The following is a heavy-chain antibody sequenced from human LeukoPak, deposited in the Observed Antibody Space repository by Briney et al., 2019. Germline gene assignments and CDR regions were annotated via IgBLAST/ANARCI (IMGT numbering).Heavy chain of an antibody. V-gene: IGHV3-23*01. D-gene: IGHD3-10*01. CDR2: ISGSGGST. CDR1: GFTFSSYG. CDR3: AKGGRSRWFGEFDY. Sequence: GGSLRLSCAASGFTFSSYGMSWVRQAPGKGLEWVSGISGSGGSTYYADSVKGRFTISRDNSKNTLYLQMNSLRAEDTAVYYCAKGGRSRWFGEFDYWGQGTLVTVSS. J-gene: IGHJ4*02.